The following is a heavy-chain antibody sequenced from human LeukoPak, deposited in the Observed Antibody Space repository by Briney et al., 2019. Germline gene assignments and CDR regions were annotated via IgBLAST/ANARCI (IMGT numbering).Heavy chain of an antibody. CDR2: IYYSGST. Sequence: SEILSLTCTVSGGSISSYYWSWIRKPPGKGLEWIEYIYYSGSTNYNPSLKSRVTISVDTSKNQFSLKLSSVTATDTAVYYCASGWYGFWFDPWGQGTLVTVSS. CDR3: ASGWYGFWFDP. CDR1: GGSISSYY. V-gene: IGHV4-59*01. D-gene: IGHD6-19*01. J-gene: IGHJ5*02.